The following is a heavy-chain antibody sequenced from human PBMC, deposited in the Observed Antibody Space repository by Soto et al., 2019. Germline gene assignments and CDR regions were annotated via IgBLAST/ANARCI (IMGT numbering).Heavy chain of an antibody. CDR3: ARVRQQLDYDAFDI. Sequence: PSVKVSCKASGYTFTSYGISWVRQAPGQGLEWMGWISAYNGNTNYAQKLQGRVTMTTDTSTSTAYMELRSLRSDDTAVYYCARVRQQLDYDAFDIWGQGTMVTVSS. CDR2: ISAYNGNT. D-gene: IGHD6-13*01. V-gene: IGHV1-18*01. J-gene: IGHJ3*02. CDR1: GYTFTSYG.